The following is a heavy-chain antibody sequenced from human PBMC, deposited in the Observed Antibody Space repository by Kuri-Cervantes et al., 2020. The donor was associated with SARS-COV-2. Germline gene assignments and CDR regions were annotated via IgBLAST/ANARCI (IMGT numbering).Heavy chain of an antibody. CDR1: GFTFSSYA. CDR3: ARVAGEGPIYYYYMDV. J-gene: IGHJ6*03. V-gene: IGHV3-23*01. CDR2: ISGSGGNS. D-gene: IGHD2-21*01. Sequence: GESLKISCAASGFTFSSYAMNWVRQAPGKGLEWVSGISGSGGNSYYPDSVKGRFTISRESGGNSLYLDIHNLRGDDTAVYYCARVAGEGPIYYYYMDVWGRGTAVTVSS.